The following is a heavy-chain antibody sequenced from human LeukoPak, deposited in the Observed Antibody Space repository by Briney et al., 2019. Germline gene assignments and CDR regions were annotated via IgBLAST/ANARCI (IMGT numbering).Heavy chain of an antibody. CDR1: GGSISSYY. CDR3: ARDYGGKFDY. D-gene: IGHD4-23*01. Sequence: SETLSLTCTVSGGSISSYYWSWIRQPPGKGLEWIGYIYYRGSTNYNPSLKSRLTTSVDTSKNQFSLKLSSVTAADTAVYYCARDYGGKFDYWGQGTLVTVSS. V-gene: IGHV4-59*01. J-gene: IGHJ4*02. CDR2: IYYRGST.